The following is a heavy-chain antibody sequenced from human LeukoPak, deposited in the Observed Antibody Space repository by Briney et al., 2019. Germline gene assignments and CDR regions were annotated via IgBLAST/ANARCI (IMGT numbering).Heavy chain of an antibody. CDR1: GFTFSSYG. V-gene: IGHV3-30*02. CDR3: AKSDIIVVSDAKGNWFDP. Sequence: GGSLRLSCAASGFTFSSYGMHWVRQAPGKGLEWVAFIRYDGSNKYYADSVKGRFTISRDNSKNTLYLQMNSLRAEDTAVYYCAKSDIIVVSDAKGNWFDPWGQGSLVTVSS. J-gene: IGHJ5*02. D-gene: IGHD2-2*01. CDR2: IRYDGSNK.